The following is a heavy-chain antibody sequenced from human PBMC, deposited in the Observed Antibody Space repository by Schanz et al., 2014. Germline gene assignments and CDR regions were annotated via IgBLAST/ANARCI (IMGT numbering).Heavy chain of an antibody. Sequence: QVQLVQSGAEVKKPGSSVKVSCKASGGTFSSFAIFWVRQAPGQGLGWMGTIIPILDITNYAQKFQGRVTITADKSTSTAYMELSNLRSEHTAVYYCARAGQDYSDSSGYATYYFGNWGQGTLVTVSS. CDR2: IIPILDIT. D-gene: IGHD3-22*01. CDR3: ARAGQDYSDSSGYATYYFGN. CDR1: GGTFSSFA. J-gene: IGHJ4*02. V-gene: IGHV1-69*04.